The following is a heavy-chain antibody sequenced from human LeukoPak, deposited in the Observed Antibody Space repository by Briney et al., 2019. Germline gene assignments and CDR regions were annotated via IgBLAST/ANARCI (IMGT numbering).Heavy chain of an antibody. D-gene: IGHD7-27*01. Sequence: PSETLSLTCTVSGDSVSSSSYYWGWIRQPPGKGLEWIGSISYSGTNYNNPSLKSRVSISIDTSKNQFSVNLTSVTAADTAMYYCASLGTLRSWGQGTLVTVSS. CDR2: ISYSGTN. CDR1: GDSVSSSSYY. J-gene: IGHJ5*02. CDR3: ASLGTLRS. V-gene: IGHV4-39*01.